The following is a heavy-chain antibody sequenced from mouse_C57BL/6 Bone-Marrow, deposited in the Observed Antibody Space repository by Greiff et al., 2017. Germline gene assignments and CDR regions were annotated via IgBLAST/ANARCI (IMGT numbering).Heavy chain of an antibody. CDR1: GYTFTSYW. V-gene: IGHV1-64*01. CDR3: ARLDCGSSWDYYAMDY. Sequence: QVQLQQPGAELVKPGASVKLSCKASGYTFTSYWMHWVKQRPGQGLEWIGMIHPNSGSTNYNEKFKSKATLTVDKSSSTAYMQLSSLTSEDSAVYYCARLDCGSSWDYYAMDYWGQGTSVTVSS. J-gene: IGHJ4*01. D-gene: IGHD1-1*01. CDR2: IHPNSGST.